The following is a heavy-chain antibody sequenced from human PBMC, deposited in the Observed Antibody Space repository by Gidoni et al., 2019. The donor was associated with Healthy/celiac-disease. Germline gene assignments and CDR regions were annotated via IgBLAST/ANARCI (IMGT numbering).Heavy chain of an antibody. Sequence: VQLVESGGGLIQPGGSLRLSCSASGFTVSSNYMSWVRQAPGKGLELVSVIYSGGSTYYADSVKGRFTISRDNSKNTLYLQMNSLRAEDTAVYYCAREQGRTPGYYWGQGTLVTVSS. CDR2: IYSGGST. V-gene: IGHV3-53*01. CDR3: AREQGRTPGYY. D-gene: IGHD3-10*01. J-gene: IGHJ4*02. CDR1: GFTVSSNY.